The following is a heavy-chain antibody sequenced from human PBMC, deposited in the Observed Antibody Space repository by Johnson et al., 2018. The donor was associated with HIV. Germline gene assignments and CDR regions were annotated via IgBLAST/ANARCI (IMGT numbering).Heavy chain of an antibody. CDR1: GFTFSEYY. Sequence: QVQLVESGGGLVQPGGSLRLSCAASGFTFSEYYMSWVRQSPGKGLEWVSYISSSGNTIYYADSVKGRFTISRDNAKNSVDLQMNSLRVDDTAVYYCVRDDGISGDAFDMWGQGTMVTVSS. CDR3: VRDDGISGDAFDM. CDR2: ISSSGNTI. V-gene: IGHV3-11*04. J-gene: IGHJ3*02. D-gene: IGHD3-10*01.